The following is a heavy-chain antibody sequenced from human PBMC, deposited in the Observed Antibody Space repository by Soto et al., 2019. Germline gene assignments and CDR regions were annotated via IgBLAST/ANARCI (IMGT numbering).Heavy chain of an antibody. Sequence: QVQLVQSGAEVKRPGSSVKVSCKASGDTFSFYSINWVRQAPGLGLEWMGRVNPIIGMSNYAQRFQGRVTMTADKSTSTAYMELSGLRSEDTAMYYCATSYGSGYRAFDYWGQGALVTVSS. V-gene: IGHV1-69*04. D-gene: IGHD3-10*01. CDR3: ATSYGSGYRAFDY. CDR1: GDTFSFYS. J-gene: IGHJ4*02. CDR2: VNPIIGMS.